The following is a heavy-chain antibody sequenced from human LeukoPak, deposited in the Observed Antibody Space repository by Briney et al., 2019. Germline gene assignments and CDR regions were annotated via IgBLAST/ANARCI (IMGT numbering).Heavy chain of an antibody. Sequence: SGGSLRLSCAASGFTFSTYAMSWVRQAPGKGLEWVSAISGSGSTTYYPDSVKGRFTISRDNSKNTLYLQMNSLRAEDTAVYYCAKEPGRLQNSFFDYWGQGTLVTVSS. J-gene: IGHJ4*02. V-gene: IGHV3-23*01. D-gene: IGHD1-1*01. CDR3: AKEPGRLQNSFFDY. CDR1: GFTFSTYA. CDR2: ISGSGSTT.